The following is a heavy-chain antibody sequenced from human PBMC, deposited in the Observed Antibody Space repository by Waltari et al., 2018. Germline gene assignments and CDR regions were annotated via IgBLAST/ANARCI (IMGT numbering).Heavy chain of an antibody. J-gene: IGHJ5*02. Sequence: QVQLQQWGAGLLKPSETLSLTCAVYGGSFSGSYWSWIRQPPGKGLEWIGEINHSGSTNYNPSLKSRVTISVDTSKNQFSLKLSSVTAADTAVYYCALGCSSTSCQGWFDPWGQGTLVTVSS. CDR2: INHSGST. D-gene: IGHD2-2*01. V-gene: IGHV4-34*01. CDR1: GGSFSGSY. CDR3: ALGCSSTSCQGWFDP.